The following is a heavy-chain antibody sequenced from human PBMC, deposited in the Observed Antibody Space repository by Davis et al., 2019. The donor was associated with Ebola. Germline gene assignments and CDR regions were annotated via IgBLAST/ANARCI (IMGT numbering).Heavy chain of an antibody. D-gene: IGHD1-26*01. V-gene: IGHV4-34*01. CDR2: ISHTGSP. J-gene: IGHJ5*02. CDR1: GGSFSSYY. CDR3: ARGRYSPRVAVGVYAKFDP. Sequence: MPSETLSLTCAINGGSFSSYYWSWIRQTAGRGLEWIGDISHTGSPTYSPSLKGRVTMSLDTSKNQFFLKVTSVSAADTAVYYCARGRYSPRVAVGVYAKFDPWGQGTPVTVSS.